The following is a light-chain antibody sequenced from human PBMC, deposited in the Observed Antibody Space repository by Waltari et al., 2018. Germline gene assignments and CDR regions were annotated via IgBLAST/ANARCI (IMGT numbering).Light chain of an antibody. CDR1: GSNLGAGYD. V-gene: IGLV1-40*01. CDR3: QSYDTSLSVV. Sequence: QSVLTQPPSVSGAPGQRLSISCTGSGSNLGAGYDLHWYQRLPGKAPKLLIYGTSTRPPGVPDRFFGSQSGTSASLAITALQAEDEAEYYCQSYDTSLSVVFGGGTKLTVL. CDR2: GTS. J-gene: IGLJ2*01.